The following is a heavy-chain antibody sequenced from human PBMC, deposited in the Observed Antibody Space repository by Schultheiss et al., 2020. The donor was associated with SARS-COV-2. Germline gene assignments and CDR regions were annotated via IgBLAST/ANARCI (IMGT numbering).Heavy chain of an antibody. CDR2: IYYSGST. D-gene: IGHD2-2*01. J-gene: IGHJ5*02. V-gene: IGHV4-59*08. CDR3: ARMLGYCSTTSCLTRFDP. CDR1: GGSISSYY. Sequence: SQTLSLTCTVSGGSISSYYWSWIRQPPGKGLEWIGYIYYSGSTYYNPSLKSRVTISVDTSKNQFSLKLSSVTAADTAVYYCARMLGYCSTTSCLTRFDPWGQGTLVTVSS.